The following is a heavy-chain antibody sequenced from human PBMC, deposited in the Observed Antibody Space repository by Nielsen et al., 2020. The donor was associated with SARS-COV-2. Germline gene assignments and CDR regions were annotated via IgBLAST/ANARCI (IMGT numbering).Heavy chain of an antibody. D-gene: IGHD6-19*01. Sequence: VRQAPGKGLEWVAVISYDGTNKYYTDSVKGRFTISRDNSKNTLFLQMNSLRTEDMAVYYCARDSGPGYRSGWYKYYGMDVWGQGTMVTVSS. V-gene: IGHV3-30*04. J-gene: IGHJ6*02. CDR2: ISYDGTNK. CDR3: ARDSGPGYRSGWYKYYGMDV.